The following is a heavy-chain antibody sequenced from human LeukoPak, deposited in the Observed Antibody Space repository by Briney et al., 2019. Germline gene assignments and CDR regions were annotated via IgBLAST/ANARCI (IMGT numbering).Heavy chain of an antibody. CDR3: ARASYFDWLLTPMYYFDY. CDR2: INAGNGNT. Sequence: ASVKVSCKASGYTFTSYAMHWVRQAPGQRLEWMGWINAGNGNTKYSRKFQGRVTITRDTSASTAYMELSSLRSEDTAVYYCARASYFDWLLTPMYYFDYWGQGTLVTVSS. CDR1: GYTFTSYA. V-gene: IGHV1-3*01. D-gene: IGHD3-9*01. J-gene: IGHJ4*02.